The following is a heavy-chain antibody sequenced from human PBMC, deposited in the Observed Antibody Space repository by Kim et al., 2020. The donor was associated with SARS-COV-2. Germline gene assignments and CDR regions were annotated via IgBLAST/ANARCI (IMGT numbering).Heavy chain of an antibody. Sequence: GGSLRLSCAASGFTFSKYWMHWVRQAPGKGLVWVSRINSDGSSTSYAASVKGRFTISRDNAKNTQSLQMNSLRAEDTAVYYCASRDLWGGSDSFDIWGQG. CDR2: INSDGSST. CDR1: GFTFSKYW. J-gene: IGHJ3*02. D-gene: IGHD3-3*01. V-gene: IGHV3-74*01. CDR3: ASRDLWGGSDSFDI.